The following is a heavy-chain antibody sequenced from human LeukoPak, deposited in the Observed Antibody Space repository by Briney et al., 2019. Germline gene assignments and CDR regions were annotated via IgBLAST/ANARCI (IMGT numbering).Heavy chain of an antibody. Sequence: GGSLRLSCAASRFTFNTYAMSWVRQAPGKGLEWVGVISFDGSYKYYADSVKGRFTISRDNSKNTLYLQMNSLRVEDTAVYYCAKGVDTATLHGAFDIWGQGTMVTVSS. CDR2: ISFDGSYK. CDR3: AKGVDTATLHGAFDI. J-gene: IGHJ3*02. D-gene: IGHD5-18*01. V-gene: IGHV3-30*18. CDR1: RFTFNTYA.